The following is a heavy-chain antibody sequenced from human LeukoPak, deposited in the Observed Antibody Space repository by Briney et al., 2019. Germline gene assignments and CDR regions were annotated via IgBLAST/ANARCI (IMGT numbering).Heavy chain of an antibody. CDR2: ISAGATRT. J-gene: IGHJ4*02. V-gene: IGHV3-23*01. D-gene: IGHD3-3*01. CDR1: GFNFRNYA. CDR3: AKYAVREIFFGDY. Sequence: GGSLRLSCAASGFNFRNYAMAWVRQAPGKGLEWVSGISAGATRTYYAASVRGRFTISRDNSQNTLYLHMNSLRAEDTAVYYCAKYAVREIFFGDYWGQGTLVAVSS.